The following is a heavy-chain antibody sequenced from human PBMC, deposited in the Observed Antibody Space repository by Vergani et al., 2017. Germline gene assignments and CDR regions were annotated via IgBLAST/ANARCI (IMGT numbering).Heavy chain of an antibody. CDR1: GGSISSYY. J-gene: IGHJ4*02. CDR2: IYYSGST. CDR3: ARTDTAMAIDY. D-gene: IGHD5-18*01. V-gene: IGHV4-59*01. Sequence: QVQLQESGPGLVKPSETLSPTCTVSGGSISSYYWSWIRQPPGKGLEWIGYIYYSGSTNYNPSLKSRVTISVDTSKNQFSLKLSSVTAADTAVYYCARTDTAMAIDYGGQGTLVTVAS.